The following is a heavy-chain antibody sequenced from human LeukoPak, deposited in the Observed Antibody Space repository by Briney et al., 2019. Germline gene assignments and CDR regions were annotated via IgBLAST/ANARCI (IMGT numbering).Heavy chain of an antibody. CDR1: GYSFDNYG. CDR2: ISAKNDKT. V-gene: IGHV1-18*04. Sequence: ASVKVSCKASGYSFDNYGFSWMRQAPGQGLEWMGWISAKNDKTNYAPKFQDRVTMTTDTSTSTAYMELRNLRSDDTAVYYCARSALKYYSSGSYFWGQGTLVTVSS. D-gene: IGHD3-10*01. CDR3: ARSALKYYSSGSYF. J-gene: IGHJ4*02.